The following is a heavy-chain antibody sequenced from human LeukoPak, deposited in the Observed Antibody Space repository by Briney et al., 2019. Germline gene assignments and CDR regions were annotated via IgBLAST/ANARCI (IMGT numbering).Heavy chain of an antibody. CDR2: IYYSGST. CDR1: GGSISSSSYY. J-gene: IGHJ5*02. Sequence: SETLSLTCTVSGGSISSSSYYWGWIRQPPGKGPEWIGSIYYSGSTYYNPSLKSRVTISVDTSKNQFSLKLSSMTAADTAVYYCARHDHPTRLLTGFDPWGQGTLVTVSS. D-gene: IGHD2-21*02. CDR3: ARHDHPTRLLTGFDP. V-gene: IGHV4-39*01.